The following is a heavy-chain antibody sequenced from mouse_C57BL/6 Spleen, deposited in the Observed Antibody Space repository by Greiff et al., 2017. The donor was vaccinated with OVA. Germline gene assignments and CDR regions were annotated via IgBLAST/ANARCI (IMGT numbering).Heavy chain of an antibody. J-gene: IGHJ2*01. Sequence: QVHVKQSGAELARPGASVKMSCKASGYTFTSYTMHWVKQRPGQGLEWIGYINPSSGYTKYNQKFKDKATLTADKSSSTAYMQLSSLTSEDSAVYYCARWITTEGFDYWGQGTTRTVSS. CDR2: INPSSGYT. D-gene: IGHD1-1*01. CDR3: ARWITTEGFDY. CDR1: GYTFTSYT. V-gene: IGHV1-4*01.